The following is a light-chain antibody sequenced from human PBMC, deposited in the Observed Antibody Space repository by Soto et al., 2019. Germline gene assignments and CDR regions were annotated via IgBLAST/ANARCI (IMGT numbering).Light chain of an antibody. CDR1: SSDVGAYNF. Sequence: QSALTQPASVSGSPGQSITISCTGTSSDVGAYNFVSWHQQHPGKAPKPMIYNVYDRPSGISYRFSGSKSGNTASLTISGLQGEDEVDYYCSAYTVSRTYVFGTGTKLTVL. J-gene: IGLJ1*01. V-gene: IGLV2-14*03. CDR3: SAYTVSRTYV. CDR2: NVY.